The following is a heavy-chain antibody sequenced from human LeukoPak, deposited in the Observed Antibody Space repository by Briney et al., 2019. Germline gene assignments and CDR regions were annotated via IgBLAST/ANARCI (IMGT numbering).Heavy chain of an antibody. CDR3: ARSAGYRSGCHTGDFDY. Sequence: SETLSLTCDVSGYSISGGFYWGWIRQTPGMGLEWIGNIYYSATPHYNPSLRSRVIISVDTSKNQLFLQMRSVTAADTAIYYCARSAGYRSGCHTGDFDYWGLGMLVTVSS. V-gene: IGHV4-38-2*01. D-gene: IGHD6-19*01. J-gene: IGHJ4*02. CDR1: GYSISGGFY. CDR2: IYYSATP.